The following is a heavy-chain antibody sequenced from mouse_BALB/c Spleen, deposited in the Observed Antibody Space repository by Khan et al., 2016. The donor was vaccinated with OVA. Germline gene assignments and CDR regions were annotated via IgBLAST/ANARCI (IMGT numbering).Heavy chain of an antibody. D-gene: IGHD1-1*02. CDR1: GYTFTSYY. Sequence: VQLQESGAELVKPGASVRLSCKASGYTFTSYYLYWVKQRPGHGLEWIGDINRSNGGTNINENFKTKATLTVAKSSSTAFMQLSSLTSEDSAVYYCTRSGYGAFAYWGQGTLVTVSA. V-gene: IGHV1S81*02. J-gene: IGHJ3*01. CDR3: TRSGYGAFAY. CDR2: INRSNGGT.